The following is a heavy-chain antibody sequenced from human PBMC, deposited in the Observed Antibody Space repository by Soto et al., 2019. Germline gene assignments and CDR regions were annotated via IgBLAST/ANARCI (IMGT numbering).Heavy chain of an antibody. Sequence: QVQLVESGGGVVQPGRSLRLSCAVSGFTLSSHAMHWVRQAPGKGLEWVALILSAGSNKYYADSVKGRFTTSRDNSKNTMYLQMNSLSVEDTAVYYCARDDEVGSDCDLGYWGQGALVTVSS. CDR3: ARDDEVGSDCDLGY. V-gene: IGHV3-30-3*01. D-gene: IGHD1-26*01. J-gene: IGHJ4*02. CDR1: GFTLSSHA. CDR2: ILSAGSNK.